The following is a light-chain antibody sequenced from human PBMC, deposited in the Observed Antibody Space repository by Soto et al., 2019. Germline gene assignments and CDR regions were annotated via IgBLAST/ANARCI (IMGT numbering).Light chain of an antibody. V-gene: IGKV1-5*03. CDR3: QQYNSYQRT. J-gene: IGKJ1*01. CDR1: QSISSW. CDR2: QAS. Sequence: DIQMTQSPSTLSASVGVRVTITCRASQSISSWLAWYQQKPGKAPNLLIYQASSLESGVPSRFSGSGSGTEFTLTIRSLEPDDFATYYCQQYNSYQRTFGQGTKVDIK.